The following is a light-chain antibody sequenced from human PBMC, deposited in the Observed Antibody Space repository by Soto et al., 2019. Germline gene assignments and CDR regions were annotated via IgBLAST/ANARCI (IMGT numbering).Light chain of an antibody. CDR3: CSYAGRAYV. V-gene: IGLV2-23*02. CDR1: SSDVGSYNL. CDR2: EVS. J-gene: IGLJ1*01. Sequence: QSVLTQPASVSGSPGQSITISCTGTSSDVGSYNLVSWYQQHPDKATKLMIYEVSKRPSGVSNRFSGSKSGNTASLTISGLQAEDEADYYCCSYAGRAYVFGTGTKVTVL.